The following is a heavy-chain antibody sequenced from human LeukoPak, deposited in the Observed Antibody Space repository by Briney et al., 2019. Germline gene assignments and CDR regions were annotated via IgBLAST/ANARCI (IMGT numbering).Heavy chain of an antibody. J-gene: IGHJ4*02. V-gene: IGHV3-7*01. Sequence: GGSLRPSCVVSGFTFSSYWMSWVRQAPGKGLEWVANIKQDGSEKYYVDSVKGRFTMSRDNAKNSLYLQMNSLRAEDTAVYYCARVQWELRGVGGYFEYWGQGALVTVSS. CDR1: GFTFSSYW. CDR3: ARVQWELRGVGGYFEY. D-gene: IGHD1-26*01. CDR2: IKQDGSEK.